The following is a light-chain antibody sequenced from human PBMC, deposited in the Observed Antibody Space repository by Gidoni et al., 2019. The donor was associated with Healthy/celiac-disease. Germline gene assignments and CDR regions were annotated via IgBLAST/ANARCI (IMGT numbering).Light chain of an antibody. Sequence: EIVLTQPPATLSLSPGERATLSCRASQSVSSYLAWYQQKPGQAPRLLIYDASNRATGIPARFSGSGSGTDFTLTISGLEPEDFAVYYCQQRSNWPGGTFGQGTKVEIK. CDR3: QQRSNWPGGT. J-gene: IGKJ1*01. CDR1: QSVSSY. V-gene: IGKV3-11*01. CDR2: DAS.